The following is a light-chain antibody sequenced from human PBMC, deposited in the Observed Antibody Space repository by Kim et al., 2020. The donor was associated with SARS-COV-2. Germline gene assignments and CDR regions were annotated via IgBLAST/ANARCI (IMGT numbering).Light chain of an antibody. CDR2: DAS. CDR1: QTVSNNY. V-gene: IGKV3-20*01. CDR3: QQYGSSPT. J-gene: IGKJ5*01. Sequence: FAPGQRATLSCRASQTVSNNYLAWYKQKAGQAPRLLFFDASSRTTGVPDRFSASGSGTDFTLTIGRLEPEDFAVYYCQQYGSSPTFGQGTRLEIK.